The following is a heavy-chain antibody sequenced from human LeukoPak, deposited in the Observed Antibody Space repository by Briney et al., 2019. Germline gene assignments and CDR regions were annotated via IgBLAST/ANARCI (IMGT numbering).Heavy chain of an antibody. J-gene: IGHJ3*02. CDR3: ARRGYYYDSSGYYHDAFDI. CDR1: GYSISSGYY. D-gene: IGHD3-22*01. CDR2: IYHSGST. V-gene: IGHV4-38-2*01. Sequence: PSETLSLTCAVSGYSISSGYYWGWIRQPPGKGLEWIGSIYHSGSTYYNPSLKRRVTISVDTSKNQFSLKLSSVTAADTAVYYCARRGYYYDSSGYYHDAFDIWGQGTMVTVSS.